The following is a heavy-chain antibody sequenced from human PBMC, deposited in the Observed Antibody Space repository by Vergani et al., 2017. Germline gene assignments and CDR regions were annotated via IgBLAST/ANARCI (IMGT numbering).Heavy chain of an antibody. CDR1: GGSISSSSYY. D-gene: IGHD4-23*01. Sequence: QLQLQESGPGLVKPSETLSPTCTVSGGSISSSSYYWGWIRQPPGKGLEWIGSIYYSGSTYYNPSLKSRVTISVDTSKNQFSLKLSSVTAADTAVYYCARGGNSGTFDYWGQGTLVTVSS. CDR3: ARGGNSGTFDY. V-gene: IGHV4-39*07. CDR2: IYYSGST. J-gene: IGHJ4*02.